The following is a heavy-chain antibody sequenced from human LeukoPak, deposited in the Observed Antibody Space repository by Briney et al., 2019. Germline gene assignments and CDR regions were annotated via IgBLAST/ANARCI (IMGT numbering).Heavy chain of an antibody. J-gene: IGHJ4*02. V-gene: IGHV3-64D*09. Sequence: GGSLRLPCSASGFTFSRYAMHWVRQAPGKGLEYVSGINDNGGRTHYGDPVKGRFSISRDNSKNTLHLQMSTLRAEDTALYYCVKDVGGSYAFDYWGQGILVTVAS. CDR1: GFTFSRYA. D-gene: IGHD1-26*01. CDR3: VKDVGGSYAFDY. CDR2: INDNGGRT.